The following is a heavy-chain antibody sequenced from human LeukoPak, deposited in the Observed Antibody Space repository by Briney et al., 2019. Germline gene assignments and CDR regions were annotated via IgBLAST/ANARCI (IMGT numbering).Heavy chain of an antibody. CDR3: ARGAENQLLTWFDP. Sequence: SETLSLTCTVSGGSISSYYWSWIRQSPRKGLEWIGHIYYSGSTKYNPSLKSRVTISADTSKNQFSLKLNSVTAADTAVYYCARGAENQLLTWFDPWGQGTLVTVSS. CDR1: GGSISSYY. CDR2: IYYSGST. D-gene: IGHD2-2*01. V-gene: IGHV4-59*01. J-gene: IGHJ5*02.